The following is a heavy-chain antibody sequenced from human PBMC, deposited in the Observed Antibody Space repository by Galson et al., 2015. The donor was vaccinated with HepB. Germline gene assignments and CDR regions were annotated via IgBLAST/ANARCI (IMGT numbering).Heavy chain of an antibody. Sequence: SLRLSCAASGFTFGDYAMSWFRQAPGKGLEWVGFIKSKAYGGTTEYAASVKGRFTISRDDSKSIAYLQMSSLKTEDTAVYYCTRSWSGWYSYFDYWGQGTLVTVSS. CDR2: IKSKAYGGTT. CDR3: TRSWSGWYSYFDY. CDR1: GFTFGDYA. V-gene: IGHV3-49*03. D-gene: IGHD6-19*01. J-gene: IGHJ4*02.